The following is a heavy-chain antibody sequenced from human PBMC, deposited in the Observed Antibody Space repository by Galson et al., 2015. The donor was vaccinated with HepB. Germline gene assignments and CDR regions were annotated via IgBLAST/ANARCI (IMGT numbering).Heavy chain of an antibody. V-gene: IGHV3-7*03. Sequence: SLRLSCAASGFTFRSYWMSWVRQAPGKGLEWVANIKQDGSEKYYVDSVKGRFTISRDNAKNSLYLRMNSLRAEDTAMYYCARGEECSGASCSVPFDCWGQGTLVTVSS. CDR2: IKQDGSEK. CDR3: ARGEECSGASCSVPFDC. D-gene: IGHD2-15*01. CDR1: GFTFRSYW. J-gene: IGHJ4*02.